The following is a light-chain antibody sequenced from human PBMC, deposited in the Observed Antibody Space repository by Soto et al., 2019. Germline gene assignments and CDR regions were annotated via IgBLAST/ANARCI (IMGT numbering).Light chain of an antibody. CDR3: QSYDSSLSGSV. V-gene: IGLV1-40*01. Sequence: QSVLTQPPSVSGAPGQRVTISCTGSSSNIGAGYDVHWYQQLPGTAPKLLIYGNSNRPSGVPDRFSGSKSGTSASLAITGLQAADDADDYCQSYDSSLSGSVFGGGTKLTVL. CDR2: GNS. CDR1: SSNIGAGYD. J-gene: IGLJ2*01.